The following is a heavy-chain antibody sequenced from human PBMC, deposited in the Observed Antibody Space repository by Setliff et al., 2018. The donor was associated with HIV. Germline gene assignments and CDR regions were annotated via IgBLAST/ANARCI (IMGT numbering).Heavy chain of an antibody. D-gene: IGHD3-10*01. CDR3: ARGRNYGSPYFYYMDV. J-gene: IGHJ6*03. CDR1: GGSVSSGRFY. Sequence: NPSETLSLTCTVSGGSVSSGRFYWSWIRQPAGKGLELIGQIYTSGSTYYNPSLKSRVTISLDTSKNQFSLKLSSVTAADTALYYCARGRNYGSPYFYYMDVWATGTTVTVSS. CDR2: IYTSGST. V-gene: IGHV4-61*09.